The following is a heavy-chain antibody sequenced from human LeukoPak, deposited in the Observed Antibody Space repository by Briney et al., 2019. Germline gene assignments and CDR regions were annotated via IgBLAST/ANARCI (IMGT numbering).Heavy chain of an antibody. CDR3: ARGRGALYCSSTSCPWGDYYYYYYMDV. CDR1: GGSISSGSYY. D-gene: IGHD2-2*01. Sequence: SETLSLTCTVSGGSISSGSYYRSWIRQPAGKGLEWIGRIYTSGSTNYNPSLKSRVTISVDTSKNQFSLKLSSVTAADTAVYYCARGRGALYCSSTSCPWGDYYYYYYMDVWGKGTTVTISS. CDR2: IYTSGST. J-gene: IGHJ6*03. V-gene: IGHV4-61*02.